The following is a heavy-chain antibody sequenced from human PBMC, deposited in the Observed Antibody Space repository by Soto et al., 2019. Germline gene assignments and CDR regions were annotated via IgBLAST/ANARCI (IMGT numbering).Heavy chain of an antibody. J-gene: IGHJ6*02. CDR1: GFTFSSYA. Sequence: GGSLRLSCAASGFTFSSYAMSWVRQAPGKGLEWVSAISGSGGSTYYADSVKGRFTISRDNSKNTLYLQMNSLRAEDTAVYYCAKGVEWELLLNYCYGMDVWGQGTKVTVSS. V-gene: IGHV3-23*01. D-gene: IGHD1-26*01. CDR3: AKGVEWELLLNYCYGMDV. CDR2: ISGSGGST.